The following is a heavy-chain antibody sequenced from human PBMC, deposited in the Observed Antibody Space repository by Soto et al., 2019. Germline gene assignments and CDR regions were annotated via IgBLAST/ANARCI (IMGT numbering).Heavy chain of an antibody. CDR1: GGSISSGGYY. Sequence: RSETLSLTCAVSGGSISSGGYYWRWIRQPPGKGLEWIGYIYYSGSTYYNPSLKSRVTISVDTSKNQFSLKLSSVTAADTAVYYCARGVHSRGAFDIWGQGTMVTVSS. CDR2: IYYSGST. D-gene: IGHD2-15*01. CDR3: ARGVHSRGAFDI. V-gene: IGHV4-30-4*01. J-gene: IGHJ3*02.